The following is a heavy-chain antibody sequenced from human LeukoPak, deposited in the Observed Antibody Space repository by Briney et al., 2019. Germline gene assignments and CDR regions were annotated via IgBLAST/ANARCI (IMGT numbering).Heavy chain of an antibody. V-gene: IGHV3-30*03. CDR3: ARPETQYSSGLDGFDI. J-gene: IGHJ3*02. CDR2: ISSGGTTK. Sequence: GRSLRLSCAASRFTFSSFGMHWVRQAPGQGLEWVAVISSGGTTKYYADSVKRRFTISRDNSKNTLYLQMNSLRGEDAAVYYCARPETQYSSGLDGFDIWGQGTMVTVSS. CDR1: RFTFSSFG. D-gene: IGHD6-19*01.